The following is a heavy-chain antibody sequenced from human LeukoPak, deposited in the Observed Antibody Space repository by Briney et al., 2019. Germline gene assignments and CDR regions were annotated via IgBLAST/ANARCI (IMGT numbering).Heavy chain of an antibody. D-gene: IGHD3-3*01. Sequence: PSETLSLTCAVYGGSFSGYYWSWLRQPPGKGREWIVYIYYGGSTNYHPSLKSRVTTSVDTSKNQFSLKLSSVTAADTAVYYCASEGLRFLEWLGGYDCWVQGTLATVSS. CDR1: GGSFSGYY. CDR3: ASEGLRFLEWLGGYDC. J-gene: IGHJ4*02. V-gene: IGHV4-59*01. CDR2: IYYGGST.